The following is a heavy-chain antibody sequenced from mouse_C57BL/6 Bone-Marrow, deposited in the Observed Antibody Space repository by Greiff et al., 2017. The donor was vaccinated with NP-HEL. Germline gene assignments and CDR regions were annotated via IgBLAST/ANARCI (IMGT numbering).Heavy chain of an antibody. V-gene: IGHV5-12*01. Sequence: EVKVVESGGGLVQPGGSLKLSCAASGFTFSDYYMYWVRQTPEKRLEWVAYISNGGGSTYYPDTVKGRFTISRDNAKNTLYLQMSRLKSEDTAMYYCARGTVVAPTTHYYAMDYWGQGTSVTVSS. CDR2: ISNGGGST. CDR1: GFTFSDYY. J-gene: IGHJ4*01. CDR3: ARGTVVAPTTHYYAMDY. D-gene: IGHD1-1*01.